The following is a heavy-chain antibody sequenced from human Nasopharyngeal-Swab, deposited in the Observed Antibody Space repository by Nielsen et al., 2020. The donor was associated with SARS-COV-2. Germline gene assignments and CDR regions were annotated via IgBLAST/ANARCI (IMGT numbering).Heavy chain of an antibody. Sequence: ASVNVSCMASVYTFTGYYMHWLRQAPGQGLAWMGRINPNSGGTNYAQKFQGRVTMTRDTSISTAYMELSRLRSDDTAVYYCARDLDYADGCYWGQGTLVTVSS. V-gene: IGHV1-2*06. CDR3: ARDLDYADGCY. CDR2: INPNSGGT. J-gene: IGHJ4*02. CDR1: VYTFTGYY. D-gene: IGHD4-17*01.